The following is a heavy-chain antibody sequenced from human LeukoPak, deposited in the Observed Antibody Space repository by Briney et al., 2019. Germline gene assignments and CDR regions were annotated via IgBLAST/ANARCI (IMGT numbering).Heavy chain of an antibody. CDR2: INADESTT. Sequence: GGSLRLSCAASGFTFSRHWMRCVRHAPGKGLVWVSRINADESTTGYADSVKGRFTISRDNAKNTLYLQMNSLRAEDTAVYYCGRGSSTSGDYAMDVWGQGTTVTVSS. CDR1: GFTFSRHW. CDR3: GRGSSTSGDYAMDV. D-gene: IGHD6-6*01. J-gene: IGHJ6*02. V-gene: IGHV3-74*01.